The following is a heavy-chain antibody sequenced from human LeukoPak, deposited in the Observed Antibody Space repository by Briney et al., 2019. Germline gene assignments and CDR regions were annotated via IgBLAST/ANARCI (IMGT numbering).Heavy chain of an antibody. CDR3: ARGKRGYGGYYYYYYMDV. V-gene: IGHV4-34*01. Sequence: SETLSLTCAAYGGSFSGYFWTWIRQPPGKGLEWIGEINHSGNTNYNPSLKSRVTISVDSSKNQFSLKLNSVTAADTAVYYCARGKRGYGGYYYYYYMDVWGTGATVTVSS. CDR2: INHSGNT. J-gene: IGHJ6*03. CDR1: GGSFSGYF. D-gene: IGHD5-12*01.